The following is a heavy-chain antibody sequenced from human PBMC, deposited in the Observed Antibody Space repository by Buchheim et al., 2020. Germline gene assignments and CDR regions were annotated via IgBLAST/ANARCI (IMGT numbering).Heavy chain of an antibody. J-gene: IGHJ4*02. Sequence: QVQLQESGPGLVKPSETLSLTCTVSGGSISSYYWSWIRQPPGKGLEWIGYIYYSGSTNYNPSLKSRVTISVDTSKNQFSLKLSSVTAADTAVYYCARGGADSSGYYYVSPFLWDYWGQGTL. D-gene: IGHD3-22*01. CDR1: GGSISSYY. V-gene: IGHV4-59*08. CDR2: IYYSGST. CDR3: ARGGADSSGYYYVSPFLWDY.